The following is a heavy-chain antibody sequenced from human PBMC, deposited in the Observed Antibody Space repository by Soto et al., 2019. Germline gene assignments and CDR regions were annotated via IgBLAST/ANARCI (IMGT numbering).Heavy chain of an antibody. CDR1: GFTFRSYC. J-gene: IGHJ3*02. Sequence: GGSLRLSCAASGFTFRSYCMHWVRQAPGKGLVWVSRINPDGRSTSYADSVKGRFTISRDNAKNTLYLQMNSLRAEDTAVYYCARDLGYYDSSGRRSAFDIWGQGTMVTVSS. D-gene: IGHD3-22*01. V-gene: IGHV3-74*01. CDR3: ARDLGYYDSSGRRSAFDI. CDR2: INPDGRST.